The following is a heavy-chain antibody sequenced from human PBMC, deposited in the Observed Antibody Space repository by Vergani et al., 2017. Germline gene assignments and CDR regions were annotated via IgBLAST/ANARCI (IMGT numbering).Heavy chain of an antibody. J-gene: IGHJ4*02. CDR3: ARYSWSGYPYYFDY. D-gene: IGHD3-3*01. CDR2: ISSSSSTI. Sequence: VQLVESGGGVVQPGRSLRLSCAASGFTFSSYSMNWVRQAPGKGLEWVSYISSSSSTIYYADSVKGRFTISRDNAKNSLYLQMNSLRAEDTAVYYCARYSWSGYPYYFDYWGQGTLVTVSS. V-gene: IGHV3-48*01. CDR1: GFTFSSYS.